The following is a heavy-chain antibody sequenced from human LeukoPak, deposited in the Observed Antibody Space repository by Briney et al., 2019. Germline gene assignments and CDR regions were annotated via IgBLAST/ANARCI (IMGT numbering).Heavy chain of an antibody. CDR1: GGSISSSSYY. Sequence: ETLSLTCTVSGGSISSSSYYWGWIRQAPGKGLEWVANIKQDGSEKYYVDSVKGRFTISRDNAKNSLYLQMNSLRAEDTAVYYCASYDFWSGYYRRAFDIWGQGTMVTVSS. CDR2: IKQDGSEK. D-gene: IGHD3-3*01. CDR3: ASYDFWSGYYRRAFDI. V-gene: IGHV3-7*01. J-gene: IGHJ3*02.